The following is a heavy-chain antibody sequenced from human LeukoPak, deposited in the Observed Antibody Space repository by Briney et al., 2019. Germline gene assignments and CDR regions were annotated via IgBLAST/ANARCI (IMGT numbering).Heavy chain of an antibody. CDR3: ARTVGNAFDI. V-gene: IGHV3-33*01. CDR1: GFTFSSYG. Sequence: GGSLRLSCAASGFTFSSYGMHWVRQAPGKGLEWVAVIWYDGSNKYYADSVKGRFTIPRDNSKNTLYLEMNSLRADDTAVYYCARTVGNAFDIWGQGTMVTVSS. D-gene: IGHD1-1*01. CDR2: IWYDGSNK. J-gene: IGHJ3*02.